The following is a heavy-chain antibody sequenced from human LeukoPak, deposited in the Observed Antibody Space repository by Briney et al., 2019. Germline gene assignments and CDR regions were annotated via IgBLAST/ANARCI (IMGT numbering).Heavy chain of an antibody. CDR2: ISAYNGNT. V-gene: IGHV1-18*01. Sequence: GASVKVSCKASGYTFTSYGISWVRQAPGQGLEWMGWISAYNGNTNYAQRLRGRVTMTTDTSTSTAYMELRSLRSDDTAVYYCARAGYGDYERAAFDIWGQGTMVTVSS. CDR1: GYTFTSYG. CDR3: ARAGYGDYERAAFDI. J-gene: IGHJ3*02. D-gene: IGHD4-17*01.